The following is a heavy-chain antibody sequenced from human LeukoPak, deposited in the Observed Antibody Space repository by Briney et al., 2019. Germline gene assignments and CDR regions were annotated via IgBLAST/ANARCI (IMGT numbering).Heavy chain of an antibody. CDR1: GFTFSSYG. Sequence: PGGSLRLSCAASGFTFSSYGMHWARQAPGTGLEWVAFIRYDGSNKYYADSVKGRFTISRDNSKNTLYLQMNSLRAEDTAVYYCAKEWNYYDSSGYLAYWGQGTPVTVSS. D-gene: IGHD3-22*01. CDR3: AKEWNYYDSSGYLAY. J-gene: IGHJ4*02. V-gene: IGHV3-30*02. CDR2: IRYDGSNK.